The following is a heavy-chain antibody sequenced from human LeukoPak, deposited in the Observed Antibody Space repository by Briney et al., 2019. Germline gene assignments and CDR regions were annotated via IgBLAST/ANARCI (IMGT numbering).Heavy chain of an antibody. J-gene: IGHJ3*02. Sequence: SETLSLTCTVSGGSFGNYYWSWIRQPPGKGLEWIGYIYDSGTTNYNPSLKSRDTISVDTSKNQFSLKLSSVTAADTAVYYCARDFSAAFDIWGQGTMVTVSS. CDR1: GGSFGNYY. CDR3: ARDFSAAFDI. CDR2: IYDSGTT. D-gene: IGHD2/OR15-2a*01. V-gene: IGHV4-59*01.